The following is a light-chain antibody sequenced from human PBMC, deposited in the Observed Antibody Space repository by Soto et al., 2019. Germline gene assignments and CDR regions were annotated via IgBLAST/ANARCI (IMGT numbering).Light chain of an antibody. CDR1: SSNIGTNT. V-gene: IGLV1-44*01. CDR3: EAWDDSRYGAV. Sequence: QSVLTQPPSASGTPGQGVTISCSGSSSNIGTNTVNWYKQLPGTAPKLLIYSNDLRPSGVPDRFSGSKSGTSASLAFSGLQSEDEADYYCEAWDDSRYGAVFGGGTKLTVL. J-gene: IGLJ2*01. CDR2: SND.